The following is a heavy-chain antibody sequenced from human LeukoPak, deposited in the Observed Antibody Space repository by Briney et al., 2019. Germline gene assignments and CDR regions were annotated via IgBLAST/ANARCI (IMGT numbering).Heavy chain of an antibody. V-gene: IGHV1-46*01. Sequence: GASVKVSCKASGYTFTSYYMHWVRQAPGQGLEWMGIINPSGGSTSYAQKLQGRITMTRDTSTSTVYMELSSLRSEDTAVYYCAGDLSVAAAGPNWFDPWGQGTLVTVSS. CDR2: INPSGGST. CDR3: AGDLSVAAAGPNWFDP. CDR1: GYTFTSYY. J-gene: IGHJ5*02. D-gene: IGHD6-13*01.